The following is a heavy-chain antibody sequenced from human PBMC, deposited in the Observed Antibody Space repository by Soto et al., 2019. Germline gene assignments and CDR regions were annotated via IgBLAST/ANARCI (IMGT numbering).Heavy chain of an antibody. D-gene: IGHD3-3*01. CDR3: ARGQRFSDWFDP. J-gene: IGHJ5*02. CDR1: SGAISTYY. V-gene: IGHV4-4*07. Sequence: QVHLQESGPGLVKPSETLSLTCTVSSGAISTYYWTWIRQPAGKGLEWIGRIYSSGSTKYNPSLQSRVIMSLDTSNNQFSLRLTSDTAADTAVYYCARGQRFSDWFDPWGQGTLVTVSS. CDR2: IYSSGST.